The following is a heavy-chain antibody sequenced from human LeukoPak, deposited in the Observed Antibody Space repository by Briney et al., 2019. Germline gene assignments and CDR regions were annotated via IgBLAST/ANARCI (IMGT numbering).Heavy chain of an antibody. V-gene: IGHV1-18*01. CDR1: GYTFTSYG. Sequence: ASVKVSCKASGYTFTSYGISWVRQAPGQGLEWMGWISAYNGNTNYAQKLQGRVTMTTDTSTSTAYMELRSLRSDDTAVYYCVGGMVRGVIVHYYYYMDVWGKGTTVTVSS. D-gene: IGHD3-10*01. CDR3: VGGMVRGVIVHYYYYMDV. CDR2: ISAYNGNT. J-gene: IGHJ6*03.